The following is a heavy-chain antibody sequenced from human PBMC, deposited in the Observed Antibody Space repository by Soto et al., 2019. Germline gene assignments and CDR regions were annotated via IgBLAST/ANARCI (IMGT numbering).Heavy chain of an antibody. V-gene: IGHV4-59*11. Sequence: QVQLQESGPGLVKPSETLSLNCSVSGDAITRHYWSWIRQSPGKGLEWLGYFFHTGTALYNPSLRSRVTMSVDTSKNQFALKLSSVISADTAVYFFARNYGGNSQFFDLWGRGTLVTVSS. CDR3: ARNYGGNSQFFDL. D-gene: IGHD4-17*01. CDR1: GDAITRHY. J-gene: IGHJ2*01. CDR2: FFHTGTA.